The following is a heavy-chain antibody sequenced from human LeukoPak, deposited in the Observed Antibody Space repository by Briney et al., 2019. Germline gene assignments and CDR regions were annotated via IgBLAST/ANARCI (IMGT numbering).Heavy chain of an antibody. CDR3: AKDIESDILTGPTHAFDI. J-gene: IGHJ3*02. CDR1: GFTFDDYA. CDR2: ISWNSGSI. D-gene: IGHD3-9*01. V-gene: IGHV3-9*01. Sequence: PGGSLRLSCAASGFTFDDYAMHWVRQAPGKGLEWVSGISWNSGSIGYADSVKGRFTISRDNAKNSLYLQMNSLRAEDTALYYCAKDIESDILTGPTHAFDIWGQGTMVTVSS.